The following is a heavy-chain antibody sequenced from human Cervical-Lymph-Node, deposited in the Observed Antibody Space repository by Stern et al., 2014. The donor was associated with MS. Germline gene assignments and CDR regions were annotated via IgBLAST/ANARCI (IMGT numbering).Heavy chain of an antibody. J-gene: IGHJ4*02. Sequence: EGQLVESGPEVKRPGESLKISCQASGYTFTSYWIGWVRQMPGKGLEWTAIIFPGGSDIRSSPSFQGQVTSSADKSSSTAYLQWNNLKPSDTAIYYCARQRYFDYWGQGTLFTVSS. CDR1: GYTFTSYW. V-gene: IGHV5-51*01. CDR3: ARQRYFDY. CDR2: IFPGGSDI.